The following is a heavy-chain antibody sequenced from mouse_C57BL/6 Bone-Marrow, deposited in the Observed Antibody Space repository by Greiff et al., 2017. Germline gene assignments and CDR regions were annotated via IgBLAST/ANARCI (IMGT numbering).Heavy chain of an antibody. J-gene: IGHJ3*01. D-gene: IGHD4-1*01. Sequence: DVKLVESGGGLVQPGASLKLSCESNEYEFPSHDMSWVRKTPEKRLELVAAINSDGGSTYYPDTMESRFIISRDNTKKTLYLQMSSLRSEDTALYYCARHHWDVWFAYWGQGTLVTVSA. CDR2: INSDGGST. CDR1: EYEFPSHD. V-gene: IGHV5-2*01. CDR3: ARHHWDVWFAY.